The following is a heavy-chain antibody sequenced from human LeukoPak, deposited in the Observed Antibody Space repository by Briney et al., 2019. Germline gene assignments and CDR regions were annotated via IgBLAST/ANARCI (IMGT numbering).Heavy chain of an antibody. CDR3: ARIVAAAGNGFDT. D-gene: IGHD6-13*01. Sequence: ESGPTLVNPTQTLTLTCTLSGFSLSTSGMCVGWIRRPPGKALEWLALIDWDGDKHYLPSLKTRLTISKDTSKNQVVLTMTNMDPVDTATYYCARIVAAAGNGFDTWGQGTLVTVSS. V-gene: IGHV2-70*01. CDR1: GFSLSTSGMC. CDR2: IDWDGDK. J-gene: IGHJ5*02.